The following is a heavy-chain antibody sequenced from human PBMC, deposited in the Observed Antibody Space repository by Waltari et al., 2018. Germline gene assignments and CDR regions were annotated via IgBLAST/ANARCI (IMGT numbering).Heavy chain of an antibody. V-gene: IGHV3-7*01. CDR3: ARGDSWAFDI. J-gene: IGHJ3*02. CDR1: GFVFNNYW. D-gene: IGHD4-4*01. CDR2: INQYGSGE. Sequence: ELQLVESGGGLVQPGRSLKLSCSASGFVFNNYWMCWVRQAPGKGLGWVANINQYGSGEHYVDSAKGRFTISRDNAKNAVYLQMNSLSAGDTSVYYCARGDSWAFDIWGQGTMVTVAS.